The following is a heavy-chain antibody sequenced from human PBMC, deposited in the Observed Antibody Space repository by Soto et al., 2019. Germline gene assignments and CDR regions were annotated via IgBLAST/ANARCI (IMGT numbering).Heavy chain of an antibody. D-gene: IGHD1-1*01. J-gene: IGHJ4*02. CDR1: GYTFTSYD. CDR2: MNPNTGNS. Sequence: ASVKVSCKASGYTFTSYDICWVRQATGQGLEWMGWMNPNTGNSGYAQKFQGRVTMTSDTSISTAHMELSSLRSEDTAVYYCARRAETNGWNGFGADKYYFDFWGQGTLVT. CDR3: ARRAETNGWNGFGADKYYFDF. V-gene: IGHV1-8*01.